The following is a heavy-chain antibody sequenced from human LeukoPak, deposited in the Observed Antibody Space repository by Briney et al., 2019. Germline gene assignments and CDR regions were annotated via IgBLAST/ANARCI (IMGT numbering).Heavy chain of an antibody. Sequence: PSETLSLTCTVSGGSISSYFWNWIRQPPGKGLEWIGYIYDSESTNYNPSLKSRVTISVDTSKNQFSLKLSSVTAADTAVYYCARGLSGSYQIDYWGQGTLVTVSS. D-gene: IGHD1-26*01. J-gene: IGHJ4*02. CDR1: GGSISSYF. V-gene: IGHV4-59*01. CDR2: IYDSEST. CDR3: ARGLSGSYQIDY.